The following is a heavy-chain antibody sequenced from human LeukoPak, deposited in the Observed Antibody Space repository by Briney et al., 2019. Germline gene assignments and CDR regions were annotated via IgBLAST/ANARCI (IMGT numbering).Heavy chain of an antibody. CDR1: GFTFSNYD. CDR2: ISYDGSNK. V-gene: IGHV3-30*03. Sequence: GGSLRLSCAASGFTFSNYDMHWVRQAPGKGLGWVAVISYDGSNKYYADSVKGRFTISRDNSKNTLDLQMNSLRAEDTAVYYCARVMSDYYLDYWGQGTLVTVSS. D-gene: IGHD2-8*01. CDR3: ARVMSDYYLDY. J-gene: IGHJ4*02.